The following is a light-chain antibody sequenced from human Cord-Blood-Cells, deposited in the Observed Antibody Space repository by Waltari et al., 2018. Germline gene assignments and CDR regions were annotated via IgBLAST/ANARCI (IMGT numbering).Light chain of an antibody. Sequence: QSALTQPASVSGSPGQSITISCTGTSSDVGGYNYVSWYQQHPGKAPKLMIYDVSNRPSGFSNRFSGSKSGNTDSLTISGLQAEDEAEYYCSSYTSSSTVVFGGGTKLTVL. CDR1: SSDVGGYNY. CDR2: DVS. CDR3: SSYTSSSTVV. J-gene: IGLJ2*01. V-gene: IGLV2-14*01.